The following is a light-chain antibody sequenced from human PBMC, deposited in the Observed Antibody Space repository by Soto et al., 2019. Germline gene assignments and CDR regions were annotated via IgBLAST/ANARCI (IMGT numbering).Light chain of an antibody. CDR1: SSNIGAGYD. V-gene: IGLV1-40*01. CDR2: GNS. CDR3: QSYDSSLSGYV. J-gene: IGLJ1*01. Sequence: QSVLTQPPSVSGAPGQRVTISCTGSSSNIGAGYDGHWYQQLPGTAPKLLIYGNSNRPSGVPDRFSGSKSGTSASLANPGLQAEDAAYYYCQSYDSSLSGYVFGTGTKLTVL.